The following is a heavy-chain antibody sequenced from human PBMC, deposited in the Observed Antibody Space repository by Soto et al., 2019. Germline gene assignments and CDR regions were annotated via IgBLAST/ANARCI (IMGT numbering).Heavy chain of an antibody. Sequence: QVQLVQPGAEVKKPGSSVKVSCKASGGTFSSYTISWVRQAPGQGLEWMGRIIPILGIANYAQKFQGRVTMTADKSTSTAYMELSSLRSEDTAVYYCASEGDGYNFLADWGQGTLVTVSS. J-gene: IGHJ4*02. V-gene: IGHV1-69*02. CDR2: IIPILGIA. CDR1: GGTFSSYT. CDR3: ASEGDGYNFLAD. D-gene: IGHD5-12*01.